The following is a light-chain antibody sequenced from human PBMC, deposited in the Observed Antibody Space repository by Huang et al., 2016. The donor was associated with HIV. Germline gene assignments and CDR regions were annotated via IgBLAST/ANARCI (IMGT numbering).Light chain of an antibody. CDR3: QQYNNWPTMYP. J-gene: IGKJ2*01. Sequence: EIVMTQSPATLAVSPGERATLSCRASQNVGSNLAWYQQKPGQAPWLIIFAASTRATSVPARFSGSGSGTEFTLTISSLQSEDFALYFCQQYNNWPTMYPFGQGTKVEIK. CDR2: AAS. V-gene: IGKV3-15*01. CDR1: QNVGSN.